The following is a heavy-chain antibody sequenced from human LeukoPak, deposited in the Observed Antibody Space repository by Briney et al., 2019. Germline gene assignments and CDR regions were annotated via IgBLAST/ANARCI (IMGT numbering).Heavy chain of an antibody. CDR2: ISAYNGNT. CDR1: GYTFTSYG. J-gene: IGHJ3*02. V-gene: IGHV1-18*01. D-gene: IGHD6-13*01. Sequence: ASVKVSCKASGYTFTSYGISWVRQAPGQGLEWMGWISAYNGNTNYAQKLQGRVTMTTDTSTSTAYMELRSLRSDDTAVYYCATYSRSWYTMDAFDIWGQGTMVTVSS. CDR3: ATYSRSWYTMDAFDI.